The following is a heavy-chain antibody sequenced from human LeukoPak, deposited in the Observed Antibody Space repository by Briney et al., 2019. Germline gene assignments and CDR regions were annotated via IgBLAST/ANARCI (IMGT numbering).Heavy chain of an antibody. CDR1: GGSFSGYY. CDR3: ARHDTYYYDSSGYTIDY. J-gene: IGHJ4*02. V-gene: IGHV4-34*01. D-gene: IGHD3-22*01. CDR2: INHSGST. Sequence: PSETLSLTCAVFGGSFSGYYLSWIRQPPGKGLEWIGEINHSGSTNYNPSLKSRVTISVDTSKNQFSLKLSSVTAADTAVYYCARHDTYYYDSSGYTIDYWRQGTLVTVCS.